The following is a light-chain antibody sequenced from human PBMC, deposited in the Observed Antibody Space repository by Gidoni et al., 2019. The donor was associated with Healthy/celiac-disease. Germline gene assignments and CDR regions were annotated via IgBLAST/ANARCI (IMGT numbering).Light chain of an antibody. Sequence: QSALTQPASVSGSPGQSITISCTGTSSDVGGYNYVSWSQQHPGKAPKLMIYDVSNRPSGVSNRFSGSKSGNTASLTISGLQAEDEADYYGSSYTSSSTLFGGGTKLTVL. V-gene: IGLV2-14*01. CDR3: SSYTSSSTL. CDR2: DVS. CDR1: SSDVGGYNY. J-gene: IGLJ2*01.